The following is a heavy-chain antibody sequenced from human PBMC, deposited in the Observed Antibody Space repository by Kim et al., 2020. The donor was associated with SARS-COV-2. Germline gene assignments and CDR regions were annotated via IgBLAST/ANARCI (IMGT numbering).Heavy chain of an antibody. CDR1: GYTFTSYD. D-gene: IGHD6-19*01. CDR3: ANGVAVAGGLYYYYYGMDV. Sequence: ASVKVSCKASGYTFTSYDINWVRQATGQGLEWMVWMNPNSGNTGYAQKFQGRVTMTRNTSISTAYMELSSLRSEDTAVYYCANGVAVAGGLYYYYYGMDVWGQGTTVTVSS. V-gene: IGHV1-8*01. CDR2: MNPNSGNT. J-gene: IGHJ6*02.